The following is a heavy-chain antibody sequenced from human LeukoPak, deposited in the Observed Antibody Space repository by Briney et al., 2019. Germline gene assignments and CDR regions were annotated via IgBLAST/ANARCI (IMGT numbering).Heavy chain of an antibody. CDR3: ARPFSGGYCSGGSCSEIDY. J-gene: IGHJ4*02. CDR2: ISYDGSNK. Sequence: PGGSLRLSCAASGFTFSSYAMHWVRQAPGKGLGWVAVISYDGSNKYYADSVKGRFTISRDNSKNTLYLQMNSLGAEDTAVYYCARPFSGGYCSGGSCSEIDYWGQGTLVTVSS. V-gene: IGHV3-30*04. D-gene: IGHD2-15*01. CDR1: GFTFSSYA.